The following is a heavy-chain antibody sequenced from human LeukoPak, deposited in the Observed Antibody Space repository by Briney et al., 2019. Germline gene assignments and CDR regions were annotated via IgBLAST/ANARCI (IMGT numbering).Heavy chain of an antibody. CDR3: ARGDFYYDTSGYYYALSGFDY. D-gene: IGHD3-22*01. CDR2: IYYSGST. Sequence: PSETLSLTCAVYGGSFSGYYWSWIRQHPGKGLEWIGYIYYSGSTNYNPSLKSRVTISVDTSKNQFSLKLSSVIAADTAVYYCARGDFYYDTSGYYYALSGFDYWGQGTLVTVSS. CDR1: GGSFSGYY. J-gene: IGHJ4*02. V-gene: IGHV4-34*09.